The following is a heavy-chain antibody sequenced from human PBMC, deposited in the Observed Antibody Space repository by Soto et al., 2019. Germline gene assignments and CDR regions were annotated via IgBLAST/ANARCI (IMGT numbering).Heavy chain of an antibody. J-gene: IGHJ5*02. CDR3: ASLAPLYCGGDCYRAGGWFDP. V-gene: IGHV3-53*01. CDR2: IYSGGST. Sequence: HPGGSLRLSCAASGFTVSSNYMSWVRQAPGKGLEWVSVIYSGGSTYYADSVKGRFTISRDNSKNTLYLQMNSLRAEDTAVYYCASLAPLYCGGDCYRAGGWFDPWGQGTLVTVSS. CDR1: GFTVSSNY. D-gene: IGHD2-21*02.